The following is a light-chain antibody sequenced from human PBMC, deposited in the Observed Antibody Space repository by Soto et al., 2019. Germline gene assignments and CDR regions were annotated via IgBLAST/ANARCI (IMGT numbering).Light chain of an antibody. CDR1: QSVSSYF. V-gene: IGKV3-20*01. CDR2: GAS. Sequence: EIVLTQSPGTLSLSPGERATLSCRASQSVSSYFLAWYQQKPGQAPRLLIYGASSRATGIPDRFGGSGSGTDFTLTISRLEPEDFAVYYCQQYGSSPRTFGQGTKVEIK. J-gene: IGKJ1*01. CDR3: QQYGSSPRT.